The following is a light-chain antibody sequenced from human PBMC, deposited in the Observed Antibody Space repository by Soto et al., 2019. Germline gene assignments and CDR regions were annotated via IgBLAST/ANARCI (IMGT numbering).Light chain of an antibody. CDR3: QKYDSVPWS. Sequence: DIQMTQSPTSLSASVGDRVTITCQASQGIGYNLAWYQQKPGKVPKVLIYTASTLHSGVPSRFSGSGSGTEFTLTINSLQPEDVATYFCQKYDSVPWSFGQGTRVEI. J-gene: IGKJ1*01. CDR2: TAS. CDR1: QGIGYN. V-gene: IGKV1-27*01.